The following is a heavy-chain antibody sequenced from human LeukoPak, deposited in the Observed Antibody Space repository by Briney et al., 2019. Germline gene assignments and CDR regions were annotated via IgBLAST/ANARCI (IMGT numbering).Heavy chain of an antibody. CDR3: ASATGIAARTRNWFDP. CDR1: GFTFSSYS. D-gene: IGHD6-6*01. CDR2: ISSSSSTI. V-gene: IGHV3-48*01. Sequence: PGGSLRLSCAASGFTFSSYSMNWVRQAPGKGLEWVSYISSSSSTIYYADSVKGRFSISRDNAKNSLYLQMNSLRAEDTAVYYCASATGIAARTRNWFDPWGQGTLVTVSS. J-gene: IGHJ5*02.